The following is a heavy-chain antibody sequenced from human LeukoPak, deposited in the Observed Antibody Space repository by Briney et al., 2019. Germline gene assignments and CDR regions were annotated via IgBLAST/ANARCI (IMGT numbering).Heavy chain of an antibody. Sequence: PSETLSLTCTVSGGSISGHYWSWIRQPPGKGLEWVGYINYSGSTSYNPSLKSRVTISVDTSKNQFSLDLSSVTAADTAVYYCARDLISEYSRSHSHFDPWGQGTLVTVSS. J-gene: IGHJ5*02. CDR3: ARDLISEYSRSHSHFDP. V-gene: IGHV4-59*11. CDR2: INYSGST. CDR1: GGSISGHY. D-gene: IGHD5-12*01.